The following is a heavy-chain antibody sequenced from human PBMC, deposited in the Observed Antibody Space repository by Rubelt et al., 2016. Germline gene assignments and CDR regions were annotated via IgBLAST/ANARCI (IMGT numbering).Heavy chain of an antibody. D-gene: IGHD6-19*01. V-gene: IGHV1-2*06. Sequence: QVQLVQSGAEVKKPGASVKVSCKVSGYTLTELSMHWVRQAPGQGLEWVGRINPNSGGTNYAQKFQGRVTMTRDTSITTAYMELSRLRSDDTAVFYCARESSSGWYIDYWGQGTLVTVSS. CDR2: INPNSGGT. CDR3: ARESSSGWYIDY. CDR1: GYTLTELS. J-gene: IGHJ4*02.